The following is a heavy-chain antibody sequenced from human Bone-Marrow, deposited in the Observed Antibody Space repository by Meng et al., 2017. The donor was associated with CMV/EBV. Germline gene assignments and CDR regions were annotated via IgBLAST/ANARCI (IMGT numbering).Heavy chain of an antibody. CDR3: GSQEGDY. CDR1: GFTFSSYS. V-gene: IGHV3-21*06. J-gene: IGHJ4*02. CDR2: ISSSSSYI. Sequence: GASLKISCAASGFTFSSYSMNWVRQAPGKGLEWVSSISSSSSYIYYADSVKGRFTISRDNAKNTLYLQMNSLRDEDTAVYYCGSQEGDYCGQGTLVTVSS.